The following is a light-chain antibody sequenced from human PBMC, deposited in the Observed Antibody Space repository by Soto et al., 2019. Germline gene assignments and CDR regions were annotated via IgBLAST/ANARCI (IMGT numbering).Light chain of an antibody. CDR3: SSYSSTSTLEV. CDR1: SSDVGGYIY. J-gene: IGLJ1*01. CDR2: DVS. Sequence: QSALTQPASVSGSPGQSITISCTGASSDVGGYIYVSWYQHHPGKVPKLMIYDVSYRPSGVSSRFSGSKSGNTASLTISGPPAEDEGDYYCSSYSSTSTLEVFGTGTKLTVL. V-gene: IGLV2-14*03.